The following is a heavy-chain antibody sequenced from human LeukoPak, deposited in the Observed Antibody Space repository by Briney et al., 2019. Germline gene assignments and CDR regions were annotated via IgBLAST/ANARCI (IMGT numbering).Heavy chain of an antibody. J-gene: IGHJ4*02. CDR2: IIPIFGTA. CDR3: ARDLRDTAMVNLVL. Sequence: SVKVSCKASGGTFSSYAISWVRQAPGQVLEWMGGIIPIFGTANYAQKFQGRVTITADESTSTAYMELSSLRSEDTAVYYCARDLRDTAMVNLVLWGQGTLVTVSS. V-gene: IGHV1-69*13. D-gene: IGHD5-18*01. CDR1: GGTFSSYA.